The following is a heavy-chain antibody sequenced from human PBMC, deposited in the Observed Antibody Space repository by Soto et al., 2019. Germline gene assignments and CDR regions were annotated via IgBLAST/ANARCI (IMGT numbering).Heavy chain of an antibody. CDR1: GYTFTGYC. CDR3: ARDRERDAFDI. Sequence: GASVKVSCTASGYTFTGYCMHWVRQAPGQGLEWMGWINPNSGGTNYAQKFQGWVTMTRDTSISTAYMELSRLRSDDTAVYYCARDRERDAFDIWGQGTMVTVSS. D-gene: IGHD1-26*01. J-gene: IGHJ3*02. V-gene: IGHV1-2*04. CDR2: INPNSGGT.